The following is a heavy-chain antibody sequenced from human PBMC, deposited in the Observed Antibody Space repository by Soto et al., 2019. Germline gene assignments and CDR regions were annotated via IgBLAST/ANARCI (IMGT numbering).Heavy chain of an antibody. Sequence: VLWGSSGGYDVRCIRQPQGKGLEWIGYIYYSGSTNYNPSLKSRVTISVDTSKNQFSLKLSSVTAADTAVYYCARLKPRYDFWSGSQSPLFDYWGQGTLVTVSS. CDR2: IYYSGST. D-gene: IGHD3-3*01. CDR1: WGSSGGYD. V-gene: IGHV4-59*08. CDR3: ARLKPRYDFWSGSQSPLFDY. J-gene: IGHJ4*02.